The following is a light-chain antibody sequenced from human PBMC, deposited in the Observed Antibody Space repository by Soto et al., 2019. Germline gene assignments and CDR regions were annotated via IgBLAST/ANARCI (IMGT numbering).Light chain of an antibody. CDR2: GAS. CDR3: QQYNNWPPPWT. Sequence: VMTQSPATLSVSPGERATLSCRASQSVSSNLAWYQQKPGQAPRLLIYGASTRATGIPARFSGSGSGTEFTLTISSLQSEDFAVYYCQQYNNWPPPWTFGQGTKVDIK. CDR1: QSVSSN. J-gene: IGKJ1*01. V-gene: IGKV3-15*01.